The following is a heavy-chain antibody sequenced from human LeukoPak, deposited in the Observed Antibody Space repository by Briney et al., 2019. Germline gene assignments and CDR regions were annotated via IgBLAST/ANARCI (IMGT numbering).Heavy chain of an antibody. Sequence: SETLSLTCTVSGGSISSYYWSWIRQPPGKGLEWIGYIYYSGSTNYNPSLKSRVIISVDTSKNQFSLKLSSVTAADTAVYYCARTSVGATNGWFDPWGQGTLVTVSS. V-gene: IGHV4-59*08. CDR2: IYYSGST. D-gene: IGHD1-26*01. CDR1: GGSISSYY. CDR3: ARTSVGATNGWFDP. J-gene: IGHJ5*02.